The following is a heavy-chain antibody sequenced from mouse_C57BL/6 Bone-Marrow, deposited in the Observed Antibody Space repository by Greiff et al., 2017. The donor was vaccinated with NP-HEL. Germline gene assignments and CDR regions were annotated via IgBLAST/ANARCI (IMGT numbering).Heavy chain of an antibody. D-gene: IGHD3-2*02. CDR2: ISDGGSYT. J-gene: IGHJ2*01. CDR1: GFTFSSYA. Sequence: DVKLVESGGGLVKPGGSLKLSCAASGFTFSSYAMSWVRQTPEKRLEWVATISDGGSYTYYPDNVKGRFTISRDNAKNNLYLQMSHLKSEDTAMYYCAREDSSGYPFDYWGQGTTLTVSS. CDR3: AREDSSGYPFDY. V-gene: IGHV5-4*01.